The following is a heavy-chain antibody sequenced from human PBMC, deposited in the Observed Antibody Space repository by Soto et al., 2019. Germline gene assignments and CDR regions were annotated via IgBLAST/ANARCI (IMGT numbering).Heavy chain of an antibody. J-gene: IGHJ4*02. Sequence: PGGSLRLSCAASGFTFSSYAMSWVRQAPGKGLEWVSAISGSGGSTYYADSVKGRFTISRDNSKNTLYLQMNSLRAEDTAVYYCAKDWGRTTVTTLTNYWGQGTLVTVSS. V-gene: IGHV3-23*01. CDR3: AKDWGRTTVTTLTNY. CDR2: ISGSGGST. D-gene: IGHD4-17*01. CDR1: GFTFSSYA.